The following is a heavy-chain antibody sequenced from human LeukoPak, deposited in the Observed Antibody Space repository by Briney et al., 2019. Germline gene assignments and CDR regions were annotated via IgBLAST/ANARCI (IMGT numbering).Heavy chain of an antibody. CDR2: ISSSSSYI. D-gene: IGHD2-2*01. V-gene: IGHV3-21*01. CDR1: GFTFSSYS. CDR3: ASEVICGSTSCYPD. J-gene: IGHJ6*02. Sequence: GGSLRLSCAASGFTFSSYSMNWVRQAPGKGLEWVSSISSSSSYIYYADSVKCRFTISRDNAKNSLYLQMNSLRAEDTAVYYCASEVICGSTSCYPDWGQGTTVTVSS.